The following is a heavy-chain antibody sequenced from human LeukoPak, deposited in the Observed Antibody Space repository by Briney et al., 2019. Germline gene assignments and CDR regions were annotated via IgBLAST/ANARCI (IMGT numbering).Heavy chain of an antibody. CDR2: ISAYNGNT. V-gene: IGHV1-18*01. J-gene: IGHJ4*02. D-gene: IGHD3-9*01. CDR3: ARGGDILTGYYYFDC. CDR1: GYTFTSYG. Sequence: ASVKVSCKASGYTFTSYGISWVRQAPGQGLEWMGWISAYNGNTNYAQKLQGRVTMTRDTSISTAYMELSRLRSDDTAVYYCARGGDILTGYYYFDCWGQGTLVTVSS.